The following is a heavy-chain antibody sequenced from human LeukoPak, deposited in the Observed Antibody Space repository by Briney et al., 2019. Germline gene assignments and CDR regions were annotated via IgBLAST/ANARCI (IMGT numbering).Heavy chain of an antibody. J-gene: IGHJ4*02. CDR2: IRSKANSYAT. CDR1: GFTFSGSA. CDR3: ARDRSHHFDY. V-gene: IGHV3-73*01. Sequence: GGSLRLSCAASGFTFSGSAMHWGRQASGKGLEWVGRIRSKANSYATAYAASVKGRFTISRDDSKNTVYLQMNSLRAEDTAVYYCARDRSHHFDYWGQGTLVTVSS.